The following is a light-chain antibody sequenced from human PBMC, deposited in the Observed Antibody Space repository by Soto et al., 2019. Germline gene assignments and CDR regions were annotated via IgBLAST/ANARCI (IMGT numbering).Light chain of an antibody. V-gene: IGKV3-15*01. CDR1: QSVSSN. Sequence: EMVMTQSPATLSVSPGERATLSCRASQSVSSNLAWYQQKPGQAPRLLIYGASTRATGIPARFSGSGSGTDFTLTISSLQPEDFGTYFCQQSYIIPDTFGPGTKVDIK. CDR2: GAS. J-gene: IGKJ3*01. CDR3: QQSYIIPDT.